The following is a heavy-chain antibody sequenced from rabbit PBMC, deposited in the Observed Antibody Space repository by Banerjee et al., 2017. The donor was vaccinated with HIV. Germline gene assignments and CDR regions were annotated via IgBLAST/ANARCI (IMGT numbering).Heavy chain of an antibody. CDR2: IDAGSSGST. CDR1: GFDFSSNA. V-gene: IGHV1S40*01. D-gene: IGHD4-1*01. Sequence: QSLEESGGDLVKPGASLTLTCKASGFDFSSNAMCWVRQAPGKGLDWIGCIDAGSSGSTWYASWAKGRFTITRSTSLSTVTLQLTSLTAADTASYFCARDLAGVIGWNFNLWGQGTLVTVS. J-gene: IGHJ4*01. CDR3: ARDLAGVIGWNFNL.